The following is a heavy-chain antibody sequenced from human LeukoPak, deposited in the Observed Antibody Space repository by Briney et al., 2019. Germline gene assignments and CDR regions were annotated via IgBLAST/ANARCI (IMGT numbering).Heavy chain of an antibody. V-gene: IGHV3-7*03. Sequence: GGSLRLSCAASGFTFSSYWMTWVRQAPGKGLEWVANIKQDGSKKNYVDSVKGRFTISRDNAKNSLYLQMNSPRAEDTAVYYCATLLDYYDTSGYHQGGDWGQGTLVTVSS. CDR2: IKQDGSKK. D-gene: IGHD3-22*01. CDR3: ATLLDYYDTSGYHQGGD. J-gene: IGHJ4*02. CDR1: GFTFSSYW.